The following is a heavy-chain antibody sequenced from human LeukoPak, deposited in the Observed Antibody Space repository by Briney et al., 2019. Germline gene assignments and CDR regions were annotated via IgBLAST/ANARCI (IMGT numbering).Heavy chain of an antibody. D-gene: IGHD3-22*01. V-gene: IGHV3-53*01. CDR2: IYSSGST. J-gene: IGHJ4*02. Sequence: PGGSLRLSCAASGSTFNNNYMSWVRRAPGKGLEWVSVIYSSGSTYYADSVKGRFTISRDISKNSLYLQMTSLRAEDTAVYYCARDLGYYASSANWGQGTLVTVSS. CDR3: ARDLGYYASSAN. CDR1: GSTFNNNY.